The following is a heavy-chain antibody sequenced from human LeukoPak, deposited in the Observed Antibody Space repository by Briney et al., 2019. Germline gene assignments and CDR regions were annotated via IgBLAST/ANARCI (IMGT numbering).Heavy chain of an antibody. CDR3: ARDGELGRALYFDY. V-gene: IGHV3-21*01. CDR1: GFTFSSYS. CDR2: ISSSSSYI. J-gene: IGHJ4*02. D-gene: IGHD7-27*01. Sequence: PGGSLRLSCAASGFTFSSYSMNWVRQAPGKGLGWASSISSSSSYIYYADSVKGRFTISRDNAKNSLYLQMNSLRAEDTAVYYCARDGELGRALYFDYWGQGTLVTVSS.